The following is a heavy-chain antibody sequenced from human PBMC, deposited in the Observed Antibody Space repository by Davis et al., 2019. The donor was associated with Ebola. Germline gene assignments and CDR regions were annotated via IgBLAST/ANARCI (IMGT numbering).Heavy chain of an antibody. CDR2: IKPDGSEK. Sequence: PGGSLRLSCAASGFTFSDYYMSWIRQAPGKGLEWVANIKPDGSEKYYVDSVKGRFTISRDNAKNSLYLHMNSLRGEDTAVYYCARDRLIDYWGQGTLVTVSS. V-gene: IGHV3-7*03. J-gene: IGHJ4*02. CDR1: GFTFSDYY. D-gene: IGHD3-16*01. CDR3: ARDRLIDY.